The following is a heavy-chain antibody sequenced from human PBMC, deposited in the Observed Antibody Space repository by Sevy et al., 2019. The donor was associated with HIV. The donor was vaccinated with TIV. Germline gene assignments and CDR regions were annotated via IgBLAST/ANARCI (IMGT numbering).Heavy chain of an antibody. CDR2: IWYDGSNK. V-gene: IGHV3-33*01. J-gene: IGHJ6*02. CDR3: ARVTGTTKYLTSGMDV. D-gene: IGHD1-7*01. Sequence: GGSLRLSCAASGFTFSSYGMHWVRQAPGKGLEWVAVIWYDGSNKYYADSVKGRFTISRDNSKNTLYLQMNSLRAEDTAVYYCARVTGTTKYLTSGMDVWGQGTTVTVSS. CDR1: GFTFSSYG.